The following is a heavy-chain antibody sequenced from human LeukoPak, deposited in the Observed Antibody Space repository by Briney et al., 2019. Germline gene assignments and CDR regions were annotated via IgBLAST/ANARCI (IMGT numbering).Heavy chain of an antibody. CDR1: GFTFTNYW. V-gene: IGHV3-7*01. CDR2: IYLDGSRA. D-gene: IGHD5-18*01. J-gene: IGHJ3*02. Sequence: GGSPRLSCAVSGFTFTNYWMSWARQSPGKGLEWVANIYLDGSRAYYVDSVKGRFTISRDNAKNSLYLQMNSLRAEDTAVYYCARRGYSYGVDAFDIWGQGTMVTVSS. CDR3: ARRGYSYGVDAFDI.